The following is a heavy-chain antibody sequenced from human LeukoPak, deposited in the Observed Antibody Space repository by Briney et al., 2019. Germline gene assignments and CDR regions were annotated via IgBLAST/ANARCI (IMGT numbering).Heavy chain of an antibody. CDR2: IFYSGST. D-gene: IGHD1-26*01. V-gene: IGHV4-59*01. J-gene: IGHJ3*02. Sequence: SETLSLTCTVSGDSMSSYYWSWIRQPPGEGLEWIAYIFYSGSTSYNPSLKSRAAISMNTSRNQFSLKLSSVTAADTAVYYCARGPGGGSYSDAFDIWGQGTMVTVSS. CDR1: GDSMSSYY. CDR3: ARGPGGGSYSDAFDI.